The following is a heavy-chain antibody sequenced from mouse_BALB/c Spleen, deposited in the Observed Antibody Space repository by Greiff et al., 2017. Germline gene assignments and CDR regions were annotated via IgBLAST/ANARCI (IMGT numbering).Heavy chain of an antibody. Sequence: EVKLVESGGGLVQPGGSRKLSCAASGFTFSDYGMAWVRQAPGKGPEWVAFISNLAYSIYYADTVTSRFTISRENAKNTLYLEMSSLRSEDTAMYYCARTGTYAMDYWGQGTSVTVSS. J-gene: IGHJ4*01. D-gene: IGHD4-1*01. V-gene: IGHV5-15*02. CDR2: ISNLAYSI. CDR1: GFTFSDYG. CDR3: ARTGTYAMDY.